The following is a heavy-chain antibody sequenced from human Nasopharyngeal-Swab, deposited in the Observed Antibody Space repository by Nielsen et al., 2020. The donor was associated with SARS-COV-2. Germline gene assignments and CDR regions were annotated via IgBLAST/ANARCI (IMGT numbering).Heavy chain of an antibody. V-gene: IGHV3-23*01. CDR3: AKSGVRGVIRYAFDI. J-gene: IGHJ3*02. D-gene: IGHD3-10*01. Sequence: VRQAPGKGLEWVSAISASGGSTYYADSVKGRFTISRDNSKNTLYLQMNSLRAEDTAVYYCAKSGVRGVIRYAFDIWGQGTMVTVSS. CDR2: ISASGGST.